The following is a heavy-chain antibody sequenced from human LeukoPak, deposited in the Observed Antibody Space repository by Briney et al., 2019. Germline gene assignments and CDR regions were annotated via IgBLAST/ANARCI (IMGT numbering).Heavy chain of an antibody. V-gene: IGHV4-30-2*01. J-gene: IGHJ4*02. Sequence: PSETLSLTCTVSGGSISSDGYYWSWIRQPPGKGLEWIGYIYHSGSTYYNPSLKSRVTISVDKSRNQFSPKLNSVTAADTAVYYCARDEYYWGQGTLVTVFS. CDR1: GGSISSDGYY. CDR2: IYHSGST. CDR3: ARDEYY.